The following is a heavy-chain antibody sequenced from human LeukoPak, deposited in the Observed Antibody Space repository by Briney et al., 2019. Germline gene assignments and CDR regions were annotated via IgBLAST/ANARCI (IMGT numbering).Heavy chain of an antibody. Sequence: SETLSLTCTVSGGSISSYYWSWIRQPPGKGLEWIGYIYYSGSTNYNPSLKSRVTISVDTSKNQFSLKLSSVTAADTAVYYCARRYCSGGSCYSKLQGWFDPWGQGTLVTVSS. CDR1: GGSISSYY. CDR3: ARRYCSGGSCYSKLQGWFDP. D-gene: IGHD2-15*01. CDR2: IYYSGST. J-gene: IGHJ5*02. V-gene: IGHV4-59*08.